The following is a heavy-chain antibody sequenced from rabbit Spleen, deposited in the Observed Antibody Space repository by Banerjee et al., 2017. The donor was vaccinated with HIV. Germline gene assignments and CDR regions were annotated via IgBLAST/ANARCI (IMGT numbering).Heavy chain of an antibody. CDR2: IYGGSSGFT. CDR3: ARDTSSSFSSYDMDL. V-gene: IGHV1S40*01. J-gene: IGHJ6*01. Sequence: QSLEESGGDLVKPGASLTLTCTASRFSFSTNYWICWVREAPGKGLEWIACIYGGSSGFTYFASWAKGRFTISKTSSTTVTLQMTSLTAADTATYFCARDTSSSFSSYDMDLWGQGTLVTVS. D-gene: IGHD1-1*01. CDR1: RFSFSTNYW.